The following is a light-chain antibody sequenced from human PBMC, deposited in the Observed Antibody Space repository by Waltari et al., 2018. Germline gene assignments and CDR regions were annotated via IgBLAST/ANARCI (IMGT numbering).Light chain of an antibody. V-gene: IGKV1D-16*01. CDR1: QSVSSW. CDR2: KAS. J-gene: IGKJ1*01. CDR3: LQYDTNPRT. Sequence: DIQMTQSPSSLSASVGDTVTITCRASQSVSSWLDWYQQKPGKAHKVLIYKASTLQSRVPSRFSGSGSGTEFTLTISSLQPEDFATYYCLQYDTNPRTFGQGTKVEIK.